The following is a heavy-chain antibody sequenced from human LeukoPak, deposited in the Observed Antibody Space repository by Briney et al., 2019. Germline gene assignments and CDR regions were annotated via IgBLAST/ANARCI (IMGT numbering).Heavy chain of an antibody. CDR2: ISDSGDTT. D-gene: IGHD6-19*01. Sequence: SGGSLRLSCATSGFTFSNFAMSWVRQAPGKGLEWVSGISDSGDTTHYADSVKGRFTISRDNSKNTLYLQMNSLRAEDTAVYYCARRYSSGCMDVWGQGTTVTV. CDR1: GFTFSNFA. V-gene: IGHV3-23*01. CDR3: ARRYSSGCMDV. J-gene: IGHJ6*02.